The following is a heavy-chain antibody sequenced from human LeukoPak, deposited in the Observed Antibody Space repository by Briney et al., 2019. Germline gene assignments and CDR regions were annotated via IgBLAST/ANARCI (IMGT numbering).Heavy chain of an antibody. J-gene: IGHJ6*03. CDR1: TFRLSRFA. CDR2: LSGSGRET. V-gene: IGHV3-23*01. Sequence: GGPLRLSCTASTFRLSRFAMTYAPQAPGKGRVWVSALSGSGRETYYADPAKGRFTTSRDSSKSTLYLRMNSLRAEDTAVYNCAKVRAGSSHYVCFMDVWGEGITVTVSS. CDR3: AKVRAGSSHYVCFMDV. D-gene: IGHD2-21*01.